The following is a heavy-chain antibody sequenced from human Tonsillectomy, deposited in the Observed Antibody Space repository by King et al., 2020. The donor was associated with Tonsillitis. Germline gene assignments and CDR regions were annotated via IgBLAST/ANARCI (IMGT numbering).Heavy chain of an antibody. J-gene: IGHJ5*02. V-gene: IGHV3-21*01. CDR2: ISSSSSYI. D-gene: IGHD3-10*01. CDR3: ARGPRIYYYGSLFS. CDR1: GFTFSDYN. Sequence: VQLVESGGGLVKPGGSLRLSCAASGFTFSDYNMNWVRQAPGKGLEWVSFISSSSSYIYYADSVKGRFTISRDNAKNSLYLQMNSLRAEDTAVYYCARGPRIYYYGSLFSWGQGTLVTVSS.